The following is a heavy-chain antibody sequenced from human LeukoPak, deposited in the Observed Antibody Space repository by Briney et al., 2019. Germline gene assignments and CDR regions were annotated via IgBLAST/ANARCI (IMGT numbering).Heavy chain of an antibody. V-gene: IGHV1-8*02. D-gene: IGHD3-3*01. Sequence: ASVKVSCKASGYTFTSYDINWVRQATGQGLEWMGWMNPNSGNTGYAQKFQGRVTMTRDTSISTAYMELSRLRSDDTAVYYCARAGYDFWSGYPYYFDYWGQGTLVTVSS. CDR2: MNPNSGNT. CDR1: GYTFTSYD. CDR3: ARAGYDFWSGYPYYFDY. J-gene: IGHJ4*02.